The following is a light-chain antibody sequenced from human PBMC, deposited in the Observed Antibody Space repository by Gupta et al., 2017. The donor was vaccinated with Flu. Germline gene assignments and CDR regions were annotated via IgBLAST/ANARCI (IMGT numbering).Light chain of an antibody. CDR1: QSVRSY. V-gene: IGKV3-11*01. CDR2: DAS. J-gene: IGKJ5*01. CDR3: HQRTNWPQNT. Sequence: ATLSLSPGERATRSCGASQSVRSYLDWYKQKPGQAPRLLIYDASNRDTGITARFSGSGSGTDLTLTITSREQEDFAVYYCHQRTNWPQNTFGQGTRLEIK.